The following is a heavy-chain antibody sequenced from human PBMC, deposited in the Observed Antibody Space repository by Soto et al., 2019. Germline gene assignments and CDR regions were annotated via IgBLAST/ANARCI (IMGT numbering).Heavy chain of an antibody. CDR2: ISSSGSTI. CDR1: GFTFSSYE. D-gene: IGHD6-19*01. V-gene: IGHV3-48*03. CDR3: ARSGVVAGNDY. J-gene: IGHJ4*02. Sequence: PGGSLRLSCAASGFTFSSYEMNWVRQAPGKGLEWISYISSSGSTIYYADSVKGRFTISRDNAKNSLYLQMNSLRVEDTAVYYCARSGVVAGNDYWGQGTLVTVSS.